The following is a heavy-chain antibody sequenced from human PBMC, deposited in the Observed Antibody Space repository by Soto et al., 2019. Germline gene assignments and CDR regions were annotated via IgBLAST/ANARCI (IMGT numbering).Heavy chain of an antibody. D-gene: IGHD3-3*01. CDR3: ASAPLRFLEWLSRKHYYYYGMDV. V-gene: IGHV1-46*01. CDR2: INTNSSRT. Sequence: ASVKVSCKASGYTLTSYDISWVRQAPGQGLEWMGRINTNSSRTSYAQKFQGRVTMTRDTSTSTVYMELSSLRSEDTAVYYCASAPLRFLEWLSRKHYYYYGMDVWGQGTTVTVSS. J-gene: IGHJ6*02. CDR1: GYTLTSYD.